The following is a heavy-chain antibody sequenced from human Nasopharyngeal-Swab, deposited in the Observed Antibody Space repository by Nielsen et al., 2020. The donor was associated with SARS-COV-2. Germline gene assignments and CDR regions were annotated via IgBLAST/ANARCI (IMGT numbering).Heavy chain of an antibody. V-gene: IGHV3-15*01. D-gene: IGHD1-14*01. Sequence: GESLKISCAASGFTFTNAWMGWVRQAPGKGLEWVGRIKSKSDGGTTGYAAPVKGRFSISRDDSRNTIYVQMNTLQTEDTAVYYCTTDRGITERPLFDFWGQGTLVTVSS. J-gene: IGHJ4*02. CDR2: IKSKSDGGTT. CDR3: TTDRGITERPLFDF. CDR1: GFTFTNAW.